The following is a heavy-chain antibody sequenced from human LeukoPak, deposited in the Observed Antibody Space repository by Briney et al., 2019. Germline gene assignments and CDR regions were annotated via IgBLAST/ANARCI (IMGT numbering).Heavy chain of an antibody. J-gene: IGHJ4*02. Sequence: PSETLSLTCTVSGGSISSLGYYWSWIRQPAGQGLEWIGHIYTSGSTNYTPSLESRVTISLDTSKNQFSLKLSSVTAADTAVYYCARDPYCSSTSCYDYWGQGTLVTVSS. V-gene: IGHV4-61*09. CDR1: GGSISSLGYY. D-gene: IGHD2-2*01. CDR2: IYTSGST. CDR3: ARDPYCSSTSCYDY.